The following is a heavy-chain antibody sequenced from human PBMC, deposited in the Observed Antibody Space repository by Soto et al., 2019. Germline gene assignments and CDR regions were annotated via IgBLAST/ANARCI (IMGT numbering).Heavy chain of an antibody. D-gene: IGHD3-3*01. CDR3: ARKTRFWDAFDI. V-gene: IGHV4-30-2*01. CDR2: IYHSGST. Sequence: TXSLTFAASVGSIRSGGYSWSWIRQPPGKGLEWIGYIYHSGSTYYNPSLKSRVTISVDRSKNQFSLKLSSVTAAATAVYYCARKTRFWDAFDIWGQGTMVTVSS. J-gene: IGHJ3*02. CDR1: VGSIRSGGYS.